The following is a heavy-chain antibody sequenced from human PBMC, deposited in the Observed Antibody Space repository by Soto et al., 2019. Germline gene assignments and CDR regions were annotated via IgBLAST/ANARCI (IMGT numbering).Heavy chain of an antibody. CDR1: GFTFSSYA. V-gene: IGHV3-23*01. J-gene: IGHJ4*02. Sequence: GGSLRLSCAASGFTFSSYAMSWVRQAPGKGLEWVSAISGSGGSTYYADSVKGRFTISRDNSKNTLYLQMNSLRAEDTAVYYCAKDQGDIVVVPADDYWGQGTLVTVSS. D-gene: IGHD2-2*01. CDR2: ISGSGGST. CDR3: AKDQGDIVVVPADDY.